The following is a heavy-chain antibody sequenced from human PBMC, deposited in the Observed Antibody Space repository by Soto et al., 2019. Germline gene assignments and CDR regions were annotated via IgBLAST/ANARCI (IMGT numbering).Heavy chain of an antibody. J-gene: IGHJ5*02. V-gene: IGHV3-33*01. CDR3: ARISGSGHLGWFDP. Sequence: QVQLVQSGGGVVQSGRSLRLSCISSGFTFNTYGMFWARQAPGTGLEWVAGIWYDGSYRYYVDSVKGRFTVSRDNSKNTVYLEMNNLRAEHTAVYYCARISGSGHLGWFDPWGQGTLVTVSS. CDR2: IWYDGSYR. CDR1: GFTFNTYG. D-gene: IGHD3-10*01.